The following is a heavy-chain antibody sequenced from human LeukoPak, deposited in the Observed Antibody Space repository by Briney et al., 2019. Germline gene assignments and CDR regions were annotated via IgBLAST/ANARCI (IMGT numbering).Heavy chain of an antibody. J-gene: IGHJ3*02. CDR2: GCT. Sequence: GCTNYNPSLKSRVTISVDTSKNQFSLKLSSVTAADTAVYYCARLVIYDYVWGSYRPDAFDIWGQGTMVTVSS. CDR3: ARLVIYDYVWGSYRPDAFDI. D-gene: IGHD3-16*02. V-gene: IGHV4-59*01.